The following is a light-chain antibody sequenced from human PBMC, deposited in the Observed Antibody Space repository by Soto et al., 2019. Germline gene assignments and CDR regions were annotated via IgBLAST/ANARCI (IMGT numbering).Light chain of an antibody. Sequence: DIQMTQSPSTLSASVGDRVTITCRASQSISSWLAWYQQKPGKAPKLLIYDASSLESGVPSRFSGSGSGTEFTLTISSLQPDDFATYYCQQYNSYLTFGGGTKLDIK. V-gene: IGKV1-5*01. CDR3: QQYNSYLT. J-gene: IGKJ4*01. CDR1: QSISSW. CDR2: DAS.